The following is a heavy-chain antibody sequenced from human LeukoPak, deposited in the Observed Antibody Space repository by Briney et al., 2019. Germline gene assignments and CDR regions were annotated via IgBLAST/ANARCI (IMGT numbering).Heavy chain of an antibody. V-gene: IGHV1-2*02. Sequence: ASVKVSCKASGYTFSGYYIHWVRQAPGQGLEWMGWINPNSGGTNYAQNFQGRVTMTRETSISTAYMEVRRLRSDDTAVYYCARDFWSGYYGLDYWGQGTLVTVSS. J-gene: IGHJ4*02. D-gene: IGHD3-3*01. CDR3: ARDFWSGYYGLDY. CDR1: GYTFSGYY. CDR2: INPNSGGT.